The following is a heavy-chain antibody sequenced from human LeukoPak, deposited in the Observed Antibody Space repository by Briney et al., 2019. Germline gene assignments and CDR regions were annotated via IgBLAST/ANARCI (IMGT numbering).Heavy chain of an antibody. CDR2: INPNSGGT. CDR3: ASTQGDYGDYFDY. V-gene: IGHV1-2*06. Sequence: ASVKVSCXASGYTFTSYGISWVRQAPGQGLEWMGRINPNSGGTNYAQKFQGRVTMTRDTSISTAYMELSRLRSDDTAVYYCASTQGDYGDYFDYWGQGTLVTVSS. J-gene: IGHJ4*02. D-gene: IGHD4-17*01. CDR1: GYTFTSYG.